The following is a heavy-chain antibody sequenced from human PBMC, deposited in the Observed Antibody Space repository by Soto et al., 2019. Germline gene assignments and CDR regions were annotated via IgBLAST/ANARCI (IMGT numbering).Heavy chain of an antibody. J-gene: IGHJ6*02. CDR2: TYYRSKWYN. CDR1: GDSVSSNSAA. V-gene: IGHV6-1*01. CDR3: ARDRWGAIVVVVAATDGMDV. Sequence: SQTLSLTCAISGDSVSSNSAAWNWIRQSPSRGLEWLGRTYYRSKWYNDYAVSVKSRITINPDTSKNQFSLQLNSVTPEDTAVYYCARDRWGAIVVVVAATDGMDVWGQGTTVTVSS. D-gene: IGHD2-15*01.